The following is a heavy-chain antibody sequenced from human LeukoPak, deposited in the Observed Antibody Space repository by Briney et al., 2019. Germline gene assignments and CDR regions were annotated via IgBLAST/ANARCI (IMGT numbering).Heavy chain of an antibody. J-gene: IGHJ3*02. D-gene: IGHD6-13*01. CDR2: IYTSGST. CDR1: GGSISSYY. CDR3: ARDLYSSTWNDAFDI. V-gene: IGHV4-4*07. Sequence: PSETLSLTCSVSGGSISSYYWSWIRQPAGQGLEWIGRIYTSGSTNYSPSLKSRVTMSVDTSKNQFSLKLSSVTAADTAVYYCARDLYSSTWNDAFDIWSQGTMVTVSS.